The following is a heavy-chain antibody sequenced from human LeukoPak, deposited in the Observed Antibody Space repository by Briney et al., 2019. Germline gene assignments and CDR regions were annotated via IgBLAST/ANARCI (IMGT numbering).Heavy chain of an antibody. J-gene: IGHJ4*02. CDR3: AKSDTYRFDY. V-gene: IGHV3-48*02. CDR1: GFTFSSYI. D-gene: IGHD2-21*02. Sequence: GGSLRLSCAASGFTFSSYIMNWVRQAPGKGLEWLSYISSSSSIIYYADSVKGRFTISRDNAKNSLYLQMNSLRDEDTAVYYCAKSDTYRFDYWGQGTLVTVSS. CDR2: ISSSSSII.